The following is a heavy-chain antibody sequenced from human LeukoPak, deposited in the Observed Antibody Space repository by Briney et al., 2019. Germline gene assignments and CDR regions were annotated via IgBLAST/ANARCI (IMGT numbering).Heavy chain of an antibody. CDR1: GFTFSSYA. D-gene: IGHD3-10*01. V-gene: IGHV3-23*01. CDR2: ISGSGGIT. CDR3: AKDYGDGSGSYYYFEY. Sequence: GGSLRLSCAASGFTFSSYAMSWVRQAPGKGLEWVSGISGSGGITYYADSVRGRFTISRDNPKNTLYLQMNSLRVEDTAVYYCAKDYGDGSGSYYYFEYWGQGTLVTVSS. J-gene: IGHJ4*02.